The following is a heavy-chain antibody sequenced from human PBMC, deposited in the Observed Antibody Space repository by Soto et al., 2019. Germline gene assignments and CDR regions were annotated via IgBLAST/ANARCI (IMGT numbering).Heavy chain of an antibody. D-gene: IGHD3-10*01. J-gene: IGHJ6*03. Sequence: SETLSLTCSVSGGSISGYYWNWVRQPPGKGLKFIAYMHDSGNTNYNPSLRSRVTISVDKSKNQFSLRLSSVTAADTAVYYCAISRGGSGFYHLENYNYYYDMDGLGKGTMVTVSS. V-gene: IGHV4-59*03. CDR2: MHDSGNT. CDR1: GGSISGYY. CDR3: AISRGGSGFYHLENYNYYYDMDG.